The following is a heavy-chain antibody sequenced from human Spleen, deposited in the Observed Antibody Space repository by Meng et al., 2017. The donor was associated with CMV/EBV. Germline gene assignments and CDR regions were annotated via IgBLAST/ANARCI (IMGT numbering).Heavy chain of an antibody. CDR2: KNPSNGDT. Sequence: CTDYYGPRLRQDPGQGLEWMGGKNPSNGDTTYENNCKGRVTMTRDRSINTADMALIRLTSDDTGVYYCARGGYCSAGSCVPTRRLDPWGQGTLVTVSS. CDR3: ARGGYCSAGSCVPTRRLDP. D-gene: IGHD2-15*01. CDR1: CTDYY. J-gene: IGHJ5*02. V-gene: IGHV1-2*02.